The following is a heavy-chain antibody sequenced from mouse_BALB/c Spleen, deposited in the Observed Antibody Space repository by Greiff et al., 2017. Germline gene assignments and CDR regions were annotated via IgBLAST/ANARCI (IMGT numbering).Heavy chain of an antibody. Sequence: VQLKESGPGLVQPSQSLSITCTVSGFSLTSYGVHWVRQSPGKGLEWLGVICSGGSTDYNAAFISRLSISKDNSKSQVFFKMNSLQANDTAIYYCARKGNPGAMDYWGQGTSVTVSS. CDR2: ICSGGST. CDR3: ARKGNPGAMDY. V-gene: IGHV2-2*02. D-gene: IGHD2-1*01. CDR1: GFSLTSYG. J-gene: IGHJ4*01.